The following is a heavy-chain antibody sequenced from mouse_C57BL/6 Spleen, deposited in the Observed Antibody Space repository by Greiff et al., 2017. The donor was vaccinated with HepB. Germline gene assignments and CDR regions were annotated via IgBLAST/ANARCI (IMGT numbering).Heavy chain of an antibody. CDR3: ARGSSYSYYFDY. J-gene: IGHJ2*01. CDR2: IYPGDGDT. D-gene: IGHD1-1*01. CDR1: GYAFSSYW. Sequence: QVQLKESGAELVKPGASVKISCKASGYAFSSYWMNWVKQRPGKGLEWIGQIYPGDGDTNYNGKFKGKATLTADKSSSTAYMQLSSLTSEDSAVYFCARGSSYSYYFDYWGQGTTLTVSS. V-gene: IGHV1-80*01.